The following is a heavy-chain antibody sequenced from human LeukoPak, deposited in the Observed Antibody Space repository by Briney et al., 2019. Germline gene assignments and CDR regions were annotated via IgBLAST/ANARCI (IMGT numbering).Heavy chain of an antibody. CDR2: IRYDGSNK. CDR1: GFTFSSYG. D-gene: IGHD3-3*01. V-gene: IGHV3-30*02. J-gene: IGHJ4*02. CDR3: AKDLSPNWSGFLGYFDY. Sequence: GGSLRLYCAASGFTFSSYGMHWVRQAPGKGLEGVAFIRYDGSNKYYADSVKGRFTIYRDNSKNTLYLQMNSLRAEDTAVYYCAKDLSPNWSGFLGYFDYWGQGTLVTVSS.